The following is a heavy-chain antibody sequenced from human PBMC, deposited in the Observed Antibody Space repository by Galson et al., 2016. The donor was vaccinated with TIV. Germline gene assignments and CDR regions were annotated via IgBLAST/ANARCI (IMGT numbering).Heavy chain of an antibody. CDR1: GDSITSSY. CDR2: IYHSGGT. Sequence: SETLSLTCTVSGDSITSSYWSWIRQPPGKGLEWFGYIYHSGGTDYNPSLKSRVTISVDTSKNQFSLKLNSVTAADTAVYYCARLEGASVYGNFVSYFDFWGQGILVTVSS. D-gene: IGHD4-17*01. J-gene: IGHJ4*02. V-gene: IGHV4-59*01. CDR3: ARLEGASVYGNFVSYFDF.